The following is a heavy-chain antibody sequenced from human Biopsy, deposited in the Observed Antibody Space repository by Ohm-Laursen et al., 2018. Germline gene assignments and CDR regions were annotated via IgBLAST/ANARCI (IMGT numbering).Heavy chain of an antibody. CDR1: GGSISGSS. D-gene: IGHD6-19*01. CDR2: ISYSRDT. Sequence: SDTLSLTCPVSGGSISGSSWSWIRQAPGKGLEWIGYISYSRDTNYIPSLKSRITISVDTSKNQFSLKRTSVTAADTAVYYCAKHGSGWTGDDAFHIWGQGTMVTVSS. V-gene: IGHV4-59*08. J-gene: IGHJ3*02. CDR3: AKHGSGWTGDDAFHI.